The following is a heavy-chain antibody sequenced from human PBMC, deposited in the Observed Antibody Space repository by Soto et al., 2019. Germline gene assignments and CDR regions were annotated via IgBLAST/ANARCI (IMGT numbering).Heavy chain of an antibody. CDR2: IYYSGST. CDR3: ARLITGYMDV. Sequence: SETLSLTCTVSGGSISSSSYYWGWIRQPPGKGLEWIGSIYYSGSTYYNPSLKSRVTISVDTSKNQFSLKLSSVTAADTAVYYCARLITGYMDVWGKGTTVTVSS. D-gene: IGHD1-20*01. V-gene: IGHV4-39*01. J-gene: IGHJ6*03. CDR1: GGSISSSSYY.